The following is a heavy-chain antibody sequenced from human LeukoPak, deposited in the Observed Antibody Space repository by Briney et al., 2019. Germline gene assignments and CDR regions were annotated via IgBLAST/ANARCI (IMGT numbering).Heavy chain of an antibody. D-gene: IGHD3-3*01. J-gene: IGHJ6*03. V-gene: IGHV3-30*02. CDR3: AKGPRLLRFLEFTWGDYYMDV. CDR1: GFTFSSYG. Sequence: GGSLRLSCAASGFTFSSYGMHWVRQAPGKGLEWVAFIRYDGTNKYYADSVKGRFTISRDNSKNTLYLQMNSLRAEDTAVYYCAKGPRLLRFLEFTWGDYYMDVWGKGTTVTVSS. CDR2: IRYDGTNK.